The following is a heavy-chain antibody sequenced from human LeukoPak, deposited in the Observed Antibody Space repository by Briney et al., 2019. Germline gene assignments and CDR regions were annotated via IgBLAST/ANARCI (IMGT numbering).Heavy chain of an antibody. CDR3: ARARHYDRSGYHRAFDY. CDR1: GGSISSYY. CDR2: NDYSGST. D-gene: IGHD3-22*01. V-gene: IGHV4-59*01. J-gene: IGHJ4*02. Sequence: PSETLSLTCTVSGGSISSYYWTWVRQPPGKGLEWIGYNDYSGSTNYDPSLKSRVTISVDTSKNKFSLKLDSVTAADTAVYYCARARHYDRSGYHRAFDYWGQGTLVTVSS.